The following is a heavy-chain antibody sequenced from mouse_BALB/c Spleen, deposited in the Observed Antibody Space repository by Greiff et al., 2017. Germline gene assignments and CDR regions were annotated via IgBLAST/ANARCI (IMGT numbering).Heavy chain of an antibody. J-gene: IGHJ3*01. V-gene: IGHV2-9*02. CDR3: ARGQLGLSWFAY. CDR1: GFSLTSYG. D-gene: IGHD3-1*01. Sequence: QVQLKESGPGLVAPSQSLSITCTVSGFSLTSYGVHWVRQPPGKGLEWLGVIWAGGSTNYNSALMSRLSISKDNSKSQVFLKMNSLQTDDTAMYYCARGQLGLSWFAYWGQGTLVTVSA. CDR2: IWAGGST.